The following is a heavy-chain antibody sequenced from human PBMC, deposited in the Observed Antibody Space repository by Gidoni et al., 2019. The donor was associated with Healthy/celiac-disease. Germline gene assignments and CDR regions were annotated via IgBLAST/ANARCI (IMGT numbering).Heavy chain of an antibody. J-gene: IGHJ4*02. CDR3: ARGRDCSGGSCFRLFDY. V-gene: IGHV3-21*01. D-gene: IGHD2-15*01. CDR1: GFTFISYS. CDR2: IRSSSSYI. Sequence: EVQLVESGGGLVKPGGSLRLSCAASGFTFISYSMNWVRQAPGKGLEWVSSIRSSSSYIYYADSVKVRFTISRDNAKNSLYLQMNSLRAEDTAVYYCARGRDCSGGSCFRLFDYWGQGTLVTVSS.